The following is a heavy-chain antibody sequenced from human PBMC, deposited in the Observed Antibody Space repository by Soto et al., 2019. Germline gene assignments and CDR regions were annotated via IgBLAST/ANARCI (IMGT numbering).Heavy chain of an antibody. J-gene: IGHJ4*02. Sequence: GGSLRLSCAASGFTFSTFGMIWVRQAPGKGLEWISHISGSSATIYYADSVKGRFTISRDNAKNSLYLQMSSLRAEDTAIYYCARDLGDYWGQGTLVTVSS. CDR3: ARDLGDY. CDR1: GFTFSTFG. CDR2: ISGSSATI. V-gene: IGHV3-48*01. D-gene: IGHD3-10*01.